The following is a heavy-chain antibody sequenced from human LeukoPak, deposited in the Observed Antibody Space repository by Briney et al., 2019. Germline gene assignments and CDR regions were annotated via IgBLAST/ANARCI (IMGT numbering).Heavy chain of an antibody. J-gene: IGHJ4*02. V-gene: IGHV3-66*01. CDR2: IYSGGST. CDR3: ARDSPTANFDY. Sequence: GGSLRLSCAASGFTVSSNYMSWVRQAPGKGLEWVSVIYSGGSTYYADSVKGRFTISRDNSKNTLYLQMNSLRAEDTAVYYCARDSPTANFDYWGQGTLVTVSS. CDR1: GFTVSSNY. D-gene: IGHD4-17*01.